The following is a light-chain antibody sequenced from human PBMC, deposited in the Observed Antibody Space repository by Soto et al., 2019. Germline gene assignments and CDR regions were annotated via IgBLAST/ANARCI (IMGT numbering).Light chain of an antibody. CDR3: QQRLLWPQT. Sequence: VLTQSPATLSLSPGERATLSCRASQAVSTYVAWYQHQPGQAPRLLIYDASNRATGVPFRFSGSGSGTDFTLTVSSLEPEDFAVYYCQQRLLWPQTFGQGTKVDIK. V-gene: IGKV3-11*01. CDR1: QAVSTY. J-gene: IGKJ1*01. CDR2: DAS.